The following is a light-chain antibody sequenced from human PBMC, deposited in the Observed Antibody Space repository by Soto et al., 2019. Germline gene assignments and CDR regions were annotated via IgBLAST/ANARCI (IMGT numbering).Light chain of an antibody. CDR2: KAS. CDR3: QQYKSYST. Sequence: DIQMTQSPSTLSASVGDRVTITCRASQSISSWLAWYQQKPVKAPKLLIYKASNLQSGVPSRFSGSGSGTEFTLTISSLQSDDLATYYCQQYKSYSTFGQGTKLEIK. CDR1: QSISSW. V-gene: IGKV1-5*03. J-gene: IGKJ2*01.